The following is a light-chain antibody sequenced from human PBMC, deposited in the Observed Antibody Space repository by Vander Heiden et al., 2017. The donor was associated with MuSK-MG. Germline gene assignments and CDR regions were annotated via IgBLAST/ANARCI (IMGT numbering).Light chain of an antibody. CDR2: EVS. CDR3: SLYAGSSNLL. V-gene: IGLV2-8*01. J-gene: IGLJ2*01. Sequence: QSALTQPPSASGSPGQSVTISCTGASSDFGDYKYVSWYQQHPRKAPKLLIFEVSKRPSGVPDRFSGSKSGNTASLTVSGLQAEDEADYHCSLYAGSSNLLFGGGTRLTVL. CDR1: SSDFGDYKY.